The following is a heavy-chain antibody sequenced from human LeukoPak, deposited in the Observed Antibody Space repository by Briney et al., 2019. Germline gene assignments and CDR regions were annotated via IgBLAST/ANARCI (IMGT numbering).Heavy chain of an antibody. CDR1: GFTFSSYT. V-gene: IGHV3-30-3*01. CDR3: ARAYCGGDCYNGPYDY. J-gene: IGHJ4*02. Sequence: GRSLRLSCAASGFTFSSYTMHLVRQAPGKGLEWVAVISYDGSNKYYADSVKGRFTISRDNSKNTLYLQMNSLRAEDTAVYYCARAYCGGDCYNGPYDYWGQGTLVTVSS. CDR2: ISYDGSNK. D-gene: IGHD2-21*02.